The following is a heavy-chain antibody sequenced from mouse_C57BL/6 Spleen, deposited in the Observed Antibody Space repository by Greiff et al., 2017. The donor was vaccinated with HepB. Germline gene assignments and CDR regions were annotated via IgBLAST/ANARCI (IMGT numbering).Heavy chain of an antibody. J-gene: IGHJ3*01. D-gene: IGHD2-4*01. CDR1: GYTFTSYW. Sequence: QVQLQQPGAELVKPGASVKMSCKASGYTFTSYWITWVKQRPGQGLEWIGDIYPGSGSTNYNEKFKSKATLTVDTSSSTAYMQLSSLTSEDSAVYYCARLGYEYDAWVAYWGQGTLVTVSA. CDR3: ARLGYEYDAWVAY. CDR2: IYPGSGST. V-gene: IGHV1-55*01.